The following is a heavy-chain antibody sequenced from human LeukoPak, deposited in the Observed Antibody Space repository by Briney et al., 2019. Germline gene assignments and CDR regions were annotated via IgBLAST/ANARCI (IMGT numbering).Heavy chain of an antibody. V-gene: IGHV3-48*03. CDR2: ISSSGSTI. J-gene: IGHJ4*02. D-gene: IGHD4-17*01. Sequence: GGSLRLSCAASGFPFSSYEMNWVRQAPGKGLEWVSYISSSGSTIYYADSVKGRFTISRDNAKNSLYLQMNSLRAEDTAVYYCATLSVTYYFDYWGQGTLVTVSS. CDR1: GFPFSSYE. CDR3: ATLSVTYYFDY.